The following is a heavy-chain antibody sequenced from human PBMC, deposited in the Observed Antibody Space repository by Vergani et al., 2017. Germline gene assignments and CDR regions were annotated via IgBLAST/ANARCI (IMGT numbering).Heavy chain of an antibody. CDR2: MNPNSGNT. J-gene: IGHJ5*02. V-gene: IGHV1-8*03. D-gene: IGHD6-19*01. CDR3: ARQGSGWSLFDP. CDR1: GYTFTSYD. Sequence: QVQLVQSGAEVKKPGASVKVSCKASGYTFTSYDINWVRQATGQGLEWMGWMNPNSGNTGYAQKFQGRVTITADESTSTAYMELSSLRSEDTAVYYCARQGSGWSLFDPWGQGTLVTVSS.